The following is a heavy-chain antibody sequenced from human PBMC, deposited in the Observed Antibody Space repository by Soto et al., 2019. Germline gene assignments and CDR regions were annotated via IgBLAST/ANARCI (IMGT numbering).Heavy chain of an antibody. CDR1: GGSFSGYY. Sequence: SETLSLTCAVYGGSFSGYYWSWIRQPPGKGLEWIGEINHSGSTNYNPSLKSRVTISVDTSKNQFSLKLGSVTAADTAVYYCARGRGRWSVVVVPAAIYFDYWGQGTLVTVSS. CDR2: INHSGST. J-gene: IGHJ4*02. D-gene: IGHD2-2*01. CDR3: ARGRGRWSVVVVPAAIYFDY. V-gene: IGHV4-34*01.